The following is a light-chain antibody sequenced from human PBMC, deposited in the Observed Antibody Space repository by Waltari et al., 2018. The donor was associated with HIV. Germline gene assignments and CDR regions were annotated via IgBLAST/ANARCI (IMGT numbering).Light chain of an antibody. J-gene: IGLJ2*01. V-gene: IGLV2-8*01. CDR1: SSDVGGYNY. CDR2: EVT. Sequence: QSALTQPPSASGSPGQSVTISCTGTSSDVGGYNYVSWYQQHPGKAPTLLVYEVTKRPSGVPVRFSGAKSGNTASLTVSGLQAEDEADYYCSSYAGSSNLRVVGGGTKLTVL. CDR3: SSYAGSSNLRV.